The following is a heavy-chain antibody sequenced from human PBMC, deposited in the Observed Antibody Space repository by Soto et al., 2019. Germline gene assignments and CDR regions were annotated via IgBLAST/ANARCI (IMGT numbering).Heavy chain of an antibody. V-gene: IGHV4-39*01. CDR2: IYYSGST. D-gene: IGHD2-21*02. CDR1: GDSISSRSYY. Sequence: SETLSLTCTVTGDSISSRSYYWGWIRQPPGKGLEWIGSIYYSGSTYNNPSRRSRVSMSIDTSKDQFSLKLKSVTAADTALYFCARQRTSVVTRAYFDVWGPGSLVTVSS. CDR3: ARQRTSVVTRAYFDV. J-gene: IGHJ4*02.